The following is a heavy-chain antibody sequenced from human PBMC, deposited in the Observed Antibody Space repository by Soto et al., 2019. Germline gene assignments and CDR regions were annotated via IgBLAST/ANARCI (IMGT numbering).Heavy chain of an antibody. CDR3: AREGDGYYYYFDY. V-gene: IGHV4-59*01. Sequence: PSETLSLTCTVSGGSISSYYWSWIRQPPGKGLEWIGYIYYSGSTNYNPSLKSRVTISVDTSKNQFSLKLSSVTAADTAVYYCAREGDGYYYYFDYCGQGTLVTVSS. D-gene: IGHD5-12*01. CDR1: GGSISSYY. CDR2: IYYSGST. J-gene: IGHJ4*02.